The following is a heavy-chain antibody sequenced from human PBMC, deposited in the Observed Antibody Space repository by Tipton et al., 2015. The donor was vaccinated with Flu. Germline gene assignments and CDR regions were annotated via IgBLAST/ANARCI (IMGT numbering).Heavy chain of an antibody. J-gene: IGHJ6*02. CDR3: AKVVVAETHNYYGMDV. V-gene: IGHV3-66*02. Sequence: SLRLSCAASGFTVSSSYMSWVRQAPGKGLEWVSILYSGGVTHYAGSVKGRFTISRDNSKNTLYLQMNSLRPEDTAVYYCAKVVVAETHNYYGMDVWGQGTTVTVSS. CDR2: LYSGGVT. CDR1: GFTVSSSY. D-gene: IGHD5-12*01.